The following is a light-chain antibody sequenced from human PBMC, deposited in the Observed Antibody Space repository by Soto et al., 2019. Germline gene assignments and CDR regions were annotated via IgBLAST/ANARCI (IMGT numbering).Light chain of an antibody. CDR3: LQHKTFLT. Sequence: DIQMTQSRSVVSASVGDRVTITCRASQGVGTYLAWFQQKPGKVPKRLIFAATSLQGGVPTRFRGSGSGTEFTLTISSLQPEDFATYYCLQHKTFLTFGGGTKVDIK. CDR1: QGVGTY. V-gene: IGKV1-17*03. J-gene: IGKJ4*01. CDR2: AAT.